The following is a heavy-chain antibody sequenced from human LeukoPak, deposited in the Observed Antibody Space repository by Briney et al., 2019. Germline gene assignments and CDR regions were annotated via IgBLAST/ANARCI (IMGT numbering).Heavy chain of an antibody. D-gene: IGHD2-2*01. CDR2: IYPGDSDT. J-gene: IGHJ4*02. Sequence: GESLKISCKGSGYSFTSYWIGWVRQMPEKGLEWMGIIYPGDSDTRYSPSFRGQVTISADKSISTAYLQWSSLKASDTAMYYCARPISDCSSTSCALFDYWGQGTLVTVSS. V-gene: IGHV5-51*01. CDR3: ARPISDCSSTSCALFDY. CDR1: GYSFTSYW.